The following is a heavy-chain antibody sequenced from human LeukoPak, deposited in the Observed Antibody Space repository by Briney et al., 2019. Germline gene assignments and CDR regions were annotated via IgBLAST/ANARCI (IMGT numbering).Heavy chain of an antibody. V-gene: IGHV3-23*01. D-gene: IGHD6-13*01. CDR2: ISGSGGST. CDR1: GFTFSSYA. CDR3: AKGYSSSWWYFDY. Sequence: GGSLRLSCAASGFTFSSYAMSWVRQAPGKGLEWVSAISGSGGSTYYADSVKGRFTISRDNSKNTLYLQMNSLRAEDTAVYYCAKGYSSSWWYFDYWGQRTLVTVSS. J-gene: IGHJ4*02.